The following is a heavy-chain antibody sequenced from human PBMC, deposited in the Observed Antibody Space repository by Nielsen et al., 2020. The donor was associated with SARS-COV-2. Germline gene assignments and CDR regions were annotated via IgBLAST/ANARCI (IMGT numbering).Heavy chain of an antibody. CDR2: IYYSGST. J-gene: IGHJ4*02. Sequence: SETLSLTCTVSGGSISSGGYYWSWIRQHPGKGLEWIGYIYYSGSTYYNPSLKSRVTISVDTSKNQFSLKLSSVTAADTAVYYCARALYSSGPTGVFDYWGRGTLVTVSS. V-gene: IGHV4-31*03. D-gene: IGHD6-19*01. CDR3: ARALYSSGPTGVFDY. CDR1: GGSISSGGYY.